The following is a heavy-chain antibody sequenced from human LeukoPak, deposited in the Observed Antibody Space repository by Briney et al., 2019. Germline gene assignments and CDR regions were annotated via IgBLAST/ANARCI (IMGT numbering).Heavy chain of an antibody. V-gene: IGHV1-69*06. J-gene: IGHJ4*02. Sequence: ASVKVSCKASGGTFSSYAISWVRQAPGQGLEWMGGIIPIFGTANYAQKFRGRVTITADKSTSTAYMELSSLRSEDTAVYYCARDLTGYSGGWYYFDYWGQGTLVTVSS. CDR3: ARDLTGYSGGWYYFDY. CDR1: GGTFSSYA. D-gene: IGHD6-19*01. CDR2: IIPIFGTA.